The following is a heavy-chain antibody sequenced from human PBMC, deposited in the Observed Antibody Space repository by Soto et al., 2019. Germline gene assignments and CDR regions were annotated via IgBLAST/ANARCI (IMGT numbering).Heavy chain of an antibody. CDR1: GGSISSYY. CDR3: ARQDGFYYCYDMDG. J-gene: IGHJ6*03. V-gene: IGHV4-59*08. CDR2: IYYSGST. Sequence: SDTLSLTCTVSGGSISSYYWSWIRQPPGKGLEWIGYIYYSGSTNYNPSLKSRVTISVDTSKNQFSLKLSSVTAADTAVYYCARQDGFYYCYDMDGWGKGTTVTVSS.